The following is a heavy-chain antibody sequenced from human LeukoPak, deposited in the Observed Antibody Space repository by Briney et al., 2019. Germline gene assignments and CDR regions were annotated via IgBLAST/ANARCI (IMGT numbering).Heavy chain of an antibody. Sequence: PSETLSLTCTVSGGSISSYYWSWIRQPPGEGLEWIGYIYYSGSTNYNPSLKSRVTISVDTSKNQFSLKLSSVTAADTAVYYCARGITPRYHGDYANWFDPWGQGTLVTVSS. J-gene: IGHJ5*02. CDR2: IYYSGST. V-gene: IGHV4-59*01. D-gene: IGHD4-17*01. CDR1: GGSISSYY. CDR3: ARGITPRYHGDYANWFDP.